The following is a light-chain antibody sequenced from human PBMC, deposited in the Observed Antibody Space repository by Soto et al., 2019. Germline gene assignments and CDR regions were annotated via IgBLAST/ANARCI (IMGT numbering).Light chain of an antibody. V-gene: IGKV4-1*01. CDR2: WAS. CDR3: QQYLNTPRT. CDR1: QSVLYSSNNQNY. Sequence: DIVMTQSPDSLAVSLGERATINCKSSQSVLYSSNNQNYLAWFQQKPGQPPKLLIYWASTRESGVPDRFSGSGCGSDFTLTISSLQAEDVAVYYCQQYLNTPRTSGHGTKVEIK. J-gene: IGKJ1*01.